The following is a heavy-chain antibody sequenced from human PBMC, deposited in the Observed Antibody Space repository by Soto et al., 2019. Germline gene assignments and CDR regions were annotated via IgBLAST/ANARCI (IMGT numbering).Heavy chain of an antibody. Sequence: QVQLVQSGAEVKKPGASVKVSCKASGYTFTSYGISWVRQAPGQGLEWMGWINSYNGNTNHAQKLQCRVTMSTDTSTSTAYMELRSLRSDDSAVYYCARLGDVPYYYYGMDVWGQGTTVTVSS. J-gene: IGHJ6*02. CDR2: INSYNGNT. D-gene: IGHD3-16*01. V-gene: IGHV1-18*01. CDR3: ARLGDVPYYYYGMDV. CDR1: GYTFTSYG.